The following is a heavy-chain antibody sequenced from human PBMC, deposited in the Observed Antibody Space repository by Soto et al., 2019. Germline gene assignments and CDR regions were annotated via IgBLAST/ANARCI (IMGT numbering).Heavy chain of an antibody. V-gene: IGHV4-34*01. CDR3: ARRVEDYMDV. J-gene: IGHJ6*03. CDR2: INHSGST. CDR1: GGSFSGYY. Sequence: SETLSLTCAVYGGSFSGYYWSWIRQPPGKGLEWIGEINHSGSTNYNPSLKSRVTISVDTSKNQFSLKLSSVTAADTAVYYCARRVEDYMDVRGKGTTVTVSS.